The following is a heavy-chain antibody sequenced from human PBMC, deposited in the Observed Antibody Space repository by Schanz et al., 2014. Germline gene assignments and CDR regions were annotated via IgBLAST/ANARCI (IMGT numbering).Heavy chain of an antibody. V-gene: IGHV3-30*03. CDR1: GITLSGYG. CDR3: ARMSWLQIEYFQH. D-gene: IGHD5-12*01. Sequence: QVQLVESGGGVVQPGRSLRLSCAASGITLSGYGLHWVRQAPGKGLEWVGFISFDGRNTGYAHSVKGRFTISRDNSKNTLYLHMNNLRAEDAAIYYCARMSWLQIEYFQHWGQGTLVTGSS. J-gene: IGHJ1*01. CDR2: ISFDGRNT.